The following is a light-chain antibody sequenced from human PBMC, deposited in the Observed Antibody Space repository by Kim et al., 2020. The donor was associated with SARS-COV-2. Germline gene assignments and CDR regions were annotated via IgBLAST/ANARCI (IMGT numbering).Light chain of an antibody. CDR1: QSLLYSNGYNY. CDR3: VQALQTPFT. J-gene: IGKJ2*01. Sequence: DIVLTQSPFSLPVTPGEPASISCRSSQSLLYSNGYNYLDWYLQKPGQSPQLLIYLGSNRASGVPDRFSGSGSGTDFTLKISRVEAEDVGVYYCVQALQTPFTFGEGTKLEI. V-gene: IGKV2-28*01. CDR2: LGS.